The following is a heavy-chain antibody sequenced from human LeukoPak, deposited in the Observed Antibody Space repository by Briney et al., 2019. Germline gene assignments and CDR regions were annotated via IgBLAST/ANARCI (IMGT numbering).Heavy chain of an antibody. V-gene: IGHV1-18*01. CDR3: VRITIFVDYFDY. CDR1: GYTFTRYT. J-gene: IGHJ4*02. D-gene: IGHD3-3*01. Sequence: ASVKVSCKASGYTFTRYTISWVRQAPGQGLEWMGWISAHNGNTSYAQRLQGRVNMTTDTSTSTAYMELRSLRSDDTAVYFCVRITIFVDYFDYWGQGTLVTVSS. CDR2: ISAHNGNT.